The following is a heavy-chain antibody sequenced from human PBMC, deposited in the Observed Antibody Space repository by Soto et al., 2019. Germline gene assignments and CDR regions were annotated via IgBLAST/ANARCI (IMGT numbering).Heavy chain of an antibody. J-gene: IGHJ4*02. CDR2: ISYDGSNK. CDR3: ASPREDGDYAVFDY. CDR1: GFTFSSFA. Sequence: QVQLVESGGGVVQPGRSLRLSCAASGFTFSSFAMHWVRQAPGKGLEWVSVISYDGSNKYYADSVKGRFTISRDNSKNTLYLQMNSLRAEDTAVYYCASPREDGDYAVFDYWGQGTLVTVSS. V-gene: IGHV3-30-3*01. D-gene: IGHD4-17*01.